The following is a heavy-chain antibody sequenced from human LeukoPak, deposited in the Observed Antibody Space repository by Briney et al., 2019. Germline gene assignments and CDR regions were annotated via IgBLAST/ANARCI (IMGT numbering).Heavy chain of an antibody. CDR1: GYTFTSYA. D-gene: IGHD4-11*01. CDR3: ARGRYSNYGDYYYYMDV. Sequence: GASVKVSCKASGYTFTSYAMNWVRQAPGQGLEWMGWINTNTGSPTYAQGFTGRFVFSLDTSVSAAYLQISSLKAEDTAVYYCARGRYSNYGDYYYYMDVWGKGTTVTVSS. CDR2: INTNTGSP. V-gene: IGHV7-4-1*02. J-gene: IGHJ6*03.